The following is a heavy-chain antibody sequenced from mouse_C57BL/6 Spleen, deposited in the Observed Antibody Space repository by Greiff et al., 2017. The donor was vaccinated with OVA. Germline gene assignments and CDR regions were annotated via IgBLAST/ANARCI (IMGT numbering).Heavy chain of an antibody. CDR2: ISYSGST. D-gene: IGHD1-1*01. J-gene: IGHJ1*03. V-gene: IGHV3-1*01. CDR1: GYSITSGYD. CDR3: ARSSTVVRYFDV. Sequence: EVKLVESGPGMVKPSQSLSLTCTVTGYSITSGYDWHWIRHFPGNKLEWMGYISYSGSTNYNPSLKSRISITHDTSKNHFFLKLNSVTTEDTATYYCARSSTVVRYFDVWGTGTTVTVSS.